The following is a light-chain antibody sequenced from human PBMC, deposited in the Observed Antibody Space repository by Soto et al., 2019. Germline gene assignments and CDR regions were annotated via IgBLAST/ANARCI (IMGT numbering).Light chain of an antibody. CDR2: TVI. Sequence: QSALTQPASVSGSPGQSITVSCTGTSSDIGGYHYVSWYQQHPGKAPKLIINTVINRPSGISDRFSGSNSGNTASLTVSGRKADDEAYYYCSSYSGSRTVVFGGGTKVTVL. CDR1: SSDIGGYHY. CDR3: SSYSGSRTVV. J-gene: IGLJ2*01. V-gene: IGLV2-14*03.